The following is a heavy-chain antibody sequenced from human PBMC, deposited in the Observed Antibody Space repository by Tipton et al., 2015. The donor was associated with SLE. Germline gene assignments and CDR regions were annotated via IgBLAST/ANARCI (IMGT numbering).Heavy chain of an antibody. J-gene: IGHJ5*01. V-gene: IGHV4-39*01. CDR1: GGSISSSNHY. CDR2: IYYSGNT. D-gene: IGHD4-17*01. CDR3: AAMYGDARTNWFDS. Sequence: TLSLTCTVSGGSISSSNHYWGWIRQPPGKGLEWIGSIYYSGNTYYSPSLESRVTISLDTSMNQFSLKLNSVTAADTALYYCAAMYGDARTNWFDSWGQGTLVTVSS.